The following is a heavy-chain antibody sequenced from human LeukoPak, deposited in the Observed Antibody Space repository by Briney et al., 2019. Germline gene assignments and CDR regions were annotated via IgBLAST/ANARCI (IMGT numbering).Heavy chain of an antibody. Sequence: LGGSMRLSCAASGFTFNTYAMNWVRQAPGKGLEWVSTINDGGRTTYYADSVKGRFTISRDNSKNTVYLQMNNLRAEDTALYYCTNQPILAGSIDSWGQGTLVTGSS. CDR3: TNQPILAGSIDS. D-gene: IGHD3-9*01. CDR1: GFTFNTYA. J-gene: IGHJ4*02. V-gene: IGHV3-23*01. CDR2: INDGGRTT.